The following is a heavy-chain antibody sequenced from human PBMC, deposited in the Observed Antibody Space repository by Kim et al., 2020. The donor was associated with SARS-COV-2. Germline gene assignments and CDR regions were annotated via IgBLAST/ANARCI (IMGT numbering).Heavy chain of an antibody. V-gene: IGHV1-18*01. CDR3: ARDAYVTVPTGYSSGWYPPLDI. CDR2: ISAYNGNT. J-gene: IGHJ3*02. CDR1: GYTFTSYG. Sequence: ASVKVSCKASGYTFTSYGISWVRQAPGQGLEWMGWISAYNGNTNYAQKLQGRVTMTTDTSTSTAYMELRSLRSDDTAVYYCARDAYVTVPTGYSSGWYPPLDIWGQGTMVTVSS. D-gene: IGHD6-19*01.